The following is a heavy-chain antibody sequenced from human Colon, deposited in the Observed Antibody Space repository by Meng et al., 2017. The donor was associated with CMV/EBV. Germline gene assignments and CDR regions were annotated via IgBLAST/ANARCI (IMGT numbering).Heavy chain of an antibody. J-gene: IGHJ4*02. CDR2: INPHSGGT. Sequence: ASVKVSCKASGYTFTGYYMHWVRQAPGQGLEWMGWINPHSGGTNYAQKFQGRVTMTRDTSISTAYMELSRLRSDDTAVYYCARDHWGIVVVPAAIPTRGAHKDYWGQGTLVTVSS. CDR1: GYTFTGYY. CDR3: ARDHWGIVVVPAAIPTRGAHKDY. D-gene: IGHD2-2*02. V-gene: IGHV1-2*02.